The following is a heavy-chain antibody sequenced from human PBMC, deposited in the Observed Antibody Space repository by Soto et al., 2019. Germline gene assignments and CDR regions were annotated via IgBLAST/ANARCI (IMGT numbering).Heavy chain of an antibody. J-gene: IGHJ4*02. Sequence: PGGSLRLSCAASGFTFSSYSMNWVRQAPGKGLEWVSSISSSSSYIYYADSVKGRFTISRDNAKNSLYLQMNSLRAEDTAVYYCAKDMAHYDFWGNNERALDVWGRGTLVTVSS. CDR2: ISSSSSYI. CDR3: AKDMAHYDFWGNNERALDV. CDR1: GFTFSSYS. V-gene: IGHV3-21*01. D-gene: IGHD3-3*01.